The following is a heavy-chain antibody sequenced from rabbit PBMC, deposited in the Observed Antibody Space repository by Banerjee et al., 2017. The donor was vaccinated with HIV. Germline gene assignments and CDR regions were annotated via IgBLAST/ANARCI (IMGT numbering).Heavy chain of an antibody. D-gene: IGHD1-1*01. J-gene: IGHJ3*01. CDR1: GFSFSSSYW. Sequence: EESGGGLVQPEGSLTLTCTASGFSFSSSYWICWVRQAPGKGLEWIGCIYTSSGGTWYASWAKGRFTISKISSTTVTLQMTSLTAADTATYFCTRRAYISKSIYNGDLWGQGTLVTVS. CDR2: IYTSSGGT. V-gene: IGHV1S45*01. CDR3: TRRAYISKSIYNGDL.